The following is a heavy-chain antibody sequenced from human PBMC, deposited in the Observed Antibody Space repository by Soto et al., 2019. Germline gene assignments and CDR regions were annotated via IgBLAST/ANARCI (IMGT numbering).Heavy chain of an antibody. Sequence: QVQLQESGPGLVKPSETLSLTCTVSGGSISSYYWSWIRQPPGKGLEWIGYIYYSGRNNYHPSLKSRDTISVNTSKNQFSLKLGSVTAAETAVYYCARNTAADWPWQWRATSYCYCLYVLGQGTTVTRSS. CDR2: IYYSGRN. CDR1: GGSISSYY. CDR3: ARNTAADWPWQWRATSYCYCLYV. J-gene: IGHJ6*02. D-gene: IGHD6-19*01. V-gene: IGHV4-59*12.